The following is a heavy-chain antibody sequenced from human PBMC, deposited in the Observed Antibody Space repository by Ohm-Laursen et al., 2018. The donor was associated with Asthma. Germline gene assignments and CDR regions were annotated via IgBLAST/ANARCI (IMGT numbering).Heavy chain of an antibody. CDR2: IYYSGST. CDR1: GGSISSGDYY. D-gene: IGHD4-23*01. Sequence: SQTLSLTCTVSGGSISSGDYYWSWIRQPPGKGPEWIGYIYYSGSTYYNPSLKSRVTISVDTSKNQFSLKLSSVTAADTAVYYCARTTSDYGGNSDFDYWGQGTLVTVSS. CDR3: ARTTSDYGGNSDFDY. J-gene: IGHJ4*02. V-gene: IGHV4-30-4*01.